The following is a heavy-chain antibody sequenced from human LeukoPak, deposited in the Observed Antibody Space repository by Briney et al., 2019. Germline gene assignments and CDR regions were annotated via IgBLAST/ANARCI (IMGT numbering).Heavy chain of an antibody. CDR2: INHSGST. CDR1: GGSISSGSYY. D-gene: IGHD3-10*01. CDR3: AVSSPMVRGPYDY. Sequence: SETLSLTCTVSGGSISSGSYYWSWIRQPPGKGLEWIGEINHSGSTNYNPSLKSRVTISVDTSKNQFSLKLSSVTAADTAVYYCAVSSPMVRGPYDYWGQGTLVTVSS. V-gene: IGHV4-39*07. J-gene: IGHJ4*02.